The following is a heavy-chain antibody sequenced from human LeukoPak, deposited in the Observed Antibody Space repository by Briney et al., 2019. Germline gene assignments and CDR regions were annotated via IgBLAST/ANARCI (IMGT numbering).Heavy chain of an antibody. CDR1: GFTVSGTY. J-gene: IGHJ3*01. Sequence: GGSLRLSCAASGFTVSGTYFHWVRQAPGKGLEWVSATFSTESTYYADSVRGRFTISRDNSKNTVSLEMKNLGADDTAVYYCARGLFDSGGYSHDVFDVWGRGTMVTVS. CDR2: TFSTEST. D-gene: IGHD3-22*01. V-gene: IGHV3-53*01. CDR3: ARGLFDSGGYSHDVFDV.